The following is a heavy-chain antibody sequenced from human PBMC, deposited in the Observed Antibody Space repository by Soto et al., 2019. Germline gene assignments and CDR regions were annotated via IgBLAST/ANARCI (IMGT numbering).Heavy chain of an antibody. J-gene: IGHJ6*02. V-gene: IGHV4-38-2*01. D-gene: IGHD1-26*01. CDR2: IYYTWRT. CDR3: ARGRGMERELLGDYYYGMDV. CDR1: VYFMTNGNY. Sequence: SETLSLTCAVSVYFMTNGNYWGGIRQSPGKGLEWIGSIYYTWRTYYNPSLKSRVTMSVDTSKNQFYLKLSSVTAADTAVYYCARGRGMERELLGDYYYGMDVWGQGTPVTVSS.